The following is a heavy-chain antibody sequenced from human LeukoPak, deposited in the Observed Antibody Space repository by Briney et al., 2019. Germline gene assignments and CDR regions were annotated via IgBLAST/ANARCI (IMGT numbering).Heavy chain of an antibody. CDR1: GYTFTSYY. J-gene: IGHJ4*02. CDR3: AREDGSGSSFDY. D-gene: IGHD3-10*01. Sequence: APVKVSCKASGYTFTSYYMHWVRQAPGQGLEWMGIINPSGGSTSYAQKFQGRVTMTRDTSTSTVYMGLSSLRSEDTAVYYCAREDGSGSSFDYWGQGTLVTVSS. CDR2: INPSGGST. V-gene: IGHV1-46*03.